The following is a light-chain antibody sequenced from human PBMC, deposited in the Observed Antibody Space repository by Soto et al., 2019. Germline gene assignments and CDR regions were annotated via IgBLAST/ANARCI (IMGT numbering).Light chain of an antibody. V-gene: IGKV3-15*01. CDR1: QTLDNT. CDR3: QQYKDVPFT. J-gene: IGKJ2*01. Sequence: ETVMTQSPATLSVSPGDRATLSCRASQTLDNTLAWYQQRPGQAPTLLIYSASTRATGVPARFSGSGSGTEFTLTSSSLQSEDVAMYYCQQYKDVPFTFGQGTNLEIK. CDR2: SAS.